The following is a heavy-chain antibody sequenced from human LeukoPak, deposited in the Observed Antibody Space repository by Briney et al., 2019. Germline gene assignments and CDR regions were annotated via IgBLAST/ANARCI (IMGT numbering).Heavy chain of an antibody. CDR2: IDPSDSYT. J-gene: IGHJ4*02. V-gene: IGHV5-10-1*01. Sequence: GESLKISCKGSGYSFTSYWISWVRQMPGKGLEWMGRIDPSDSYTNYSPSFQGHVTNSADKSISTAYLQWSSLKASDTAMYYCARHVSSSNDYWGQGTLVTVSS. CDR1: GYSFTSYW. CDR3: ARHVSSSNDY. D-gene: IGHD6-13*01.